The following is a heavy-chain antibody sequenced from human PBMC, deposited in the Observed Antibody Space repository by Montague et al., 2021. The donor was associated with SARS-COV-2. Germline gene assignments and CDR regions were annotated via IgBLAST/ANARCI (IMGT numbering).Heavy chain of an antibody. CDR2: ISASAMRT. CDR1: GFTFITYG. D-gene: IGHD3-10*01. V-gene: IGHV3-23*01. CDR3: LNYHGSGSYGDF. Sequence: SLRLSCAASGFTFITYGMTWVRQPPGKGLAWVSSISASAMRTHYQDSVKGRFTISRDNSKNALYLQMSSLRAEDTAVYFCLNYHGSGSYGDFWGQGTLVTVSS. J-gene: IGHJ4*02.